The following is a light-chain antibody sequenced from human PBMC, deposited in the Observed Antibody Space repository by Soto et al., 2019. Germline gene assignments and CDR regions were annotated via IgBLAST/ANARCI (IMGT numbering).Light chain of an antibody. CDR1: NSDVGGYNY. CDR2: EVS. V-gene: IGLV2-14*01. J-gene: IGLJ3*02. CDR3: NSYTGSTWV. Sequence: QSVLTQPASVSGSPGQSITISCTGTNSDVGGYNYVSWYQQHPGKAPKLMIYEVSNRPSGVSNRFSGSKSGNTASLTISGLQAEDEADYYCNSYTGSTWVFGGGTKLTVL.